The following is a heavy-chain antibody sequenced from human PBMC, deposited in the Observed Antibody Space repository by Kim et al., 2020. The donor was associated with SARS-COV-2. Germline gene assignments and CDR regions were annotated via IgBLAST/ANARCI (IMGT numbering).Heavy chain of an antibody. CDR1: GYTFINYD. CDR3: ARHLGGLVTTLNYYYYYGLDV. CDR2: MNPNSGNT. V-gene: IGHV1-8*01. D-gene: IGHD3-10*01. J-gene: IGHJ6*02. Sequence: SVKVSCKASGYTFINYDIYWVRQATGQGLEWMGWMNPNSGNTDYAQKFQGRVTMTRNTSISTAYMELSSLRSDDTAVYYCARHLGGLVTTLNYYYYYGLDVWGLGTTVSVSS.